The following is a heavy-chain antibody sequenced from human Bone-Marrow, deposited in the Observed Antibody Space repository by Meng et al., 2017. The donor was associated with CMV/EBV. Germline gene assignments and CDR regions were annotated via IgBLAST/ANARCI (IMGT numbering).Heavy chain of an antibody. CDR1: GFTFSDYY. CDR3: ARDGETTIFGVVITPYYGMDV. D-gene: IGHD3-3*01. J-gene: IGHJ6*02. Sequence: GESLKISCAASGFTFSDYYMSWIRQAPGKGLEWVSYISSSGSTIYYADSVKGRFTISRDNAKNSLYLQMNSLRAEDTAVYYCARDGETTIFGVVITPYYGMDVWGQGTTVTVSS. CDR2: ISSSGSTI. V-gene: IGHV3-11*04.